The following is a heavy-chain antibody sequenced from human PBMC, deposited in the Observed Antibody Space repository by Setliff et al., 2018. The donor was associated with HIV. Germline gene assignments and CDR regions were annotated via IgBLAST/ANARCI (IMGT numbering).Heavy chain of an antibody. CDR2: IFYSGST. J-gene: IGHJ4*02. CDR3: ARNGGGGWYERVGLYFDY. CDR1: GGSISSSSYY. Sequence: PSETLSLTCTVSGGSISSSSYYWGWIRQPPGKGLEWIGSIFYSGSTYYNPSLRSRVTISVDTSKNQFSLNLSSVTAADTAVYYCARNGGGGWYERVGLYFDYWGQGTLVTVSS. V-gene: IGHV4-39*01. D-gene: IGHD6-19*01.